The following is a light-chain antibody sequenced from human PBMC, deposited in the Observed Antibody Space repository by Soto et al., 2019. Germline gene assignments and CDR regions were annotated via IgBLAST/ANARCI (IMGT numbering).Light chain of an antibody. V-gene: IGKV1-5*01. CDR2: DAS. CDR3: QQASSFPLT. J-gene: IGKJ5*01. CDR1: QSVNHW. Sequence: DIQMTQYPSTLSASVGERFTISFRSSQSVNHWLAWYQRKPGKAPKLLIHDASTLESGIPSRFSGSGSGTDFTLTISSLQPEDFATYYCQQASSFPLTFGQGTRLEI.